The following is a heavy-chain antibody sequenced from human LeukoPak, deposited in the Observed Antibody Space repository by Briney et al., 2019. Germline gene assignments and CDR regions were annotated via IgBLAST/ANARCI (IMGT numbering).Heavy chain of an antibody. J-gene: IGHJ4*02. CDR1: GDSFSSNSAA. V-gene: IGHV6-1*01. CDR2: TYYRSKWYN. D-gene: IGHD7-27*01. CDR3: ARGLGSSFPFDY. Sequence: SQTLSLTCAISGDSFSSNSAAWNWIRQSPSRGLEWLVRTYYRSKWYNDYAVSVKSRITINTDTSKNLFSLQLNSVTPEDTAVYYCARGLGSSFPFDYWGQGTLVTVSS.